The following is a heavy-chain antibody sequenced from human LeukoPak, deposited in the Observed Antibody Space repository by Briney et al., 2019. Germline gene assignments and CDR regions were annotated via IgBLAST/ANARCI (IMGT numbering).Heavy chain of an antibody. CDR1: GYTFTGYY. CDR2: INPNSGGT. D-gene: IGHD2-8*01. V-gene: IGHV1-2*06. Sequence: ASVKVSCKASGYTFTGYYMHWVRQAPGQGLEWMGRINPNSGGTNYAQKFQGRVTMTRDTSISTACMELSRLRSDDTAVYYCARGARYCTNGVCSLYYYYYMDVWGKGTTVTVSS. J-gene: IGHJ6*03. CDR3: ARGARYCTNGVCSLYYYYYMDV.